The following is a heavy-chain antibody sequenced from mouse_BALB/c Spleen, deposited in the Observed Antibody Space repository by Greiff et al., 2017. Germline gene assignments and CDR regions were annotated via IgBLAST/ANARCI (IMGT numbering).Heavy chain of an antibody. V-gene: IGHV1-4*01. CDR3: ARGLRGYYAMDY. CDR2: INPSSGYT. CDR1: GYTFTSYT. J-gene: IGHJ4*01. Sequence: QVQLQQSGAELARPGASVKMSCKASGYTFTSYTMHWVKQRPGQGLEWIGYINPSSGYTNYNQKFKDKATLTADKSSSTAYMQLSSLTSEDSAVFYCARGLRGYYAMDYWGQGTSVTVSS. D-gene: IGHD2-4*01.